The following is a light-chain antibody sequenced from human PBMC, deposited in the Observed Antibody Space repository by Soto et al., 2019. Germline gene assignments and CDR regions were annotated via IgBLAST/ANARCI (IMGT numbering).Light chain of an antibody. Sequence: QSVLTQPASVSGSPGQSITISCTGTSSDVGGYNYVSWYQQHPGKAPKLMIYEVSNRPSGVSNRFSGSKSGNTASLTISGLQAGDEADYYCSSYTSRTTLFVFGGGTKVTVL. V-gene: IGLV2-14*01. J-gene: IGLJ1*01. CDR3: SSYTSRTTLFV. CDR2: EVS. CDR1: SSDVGGYNY.